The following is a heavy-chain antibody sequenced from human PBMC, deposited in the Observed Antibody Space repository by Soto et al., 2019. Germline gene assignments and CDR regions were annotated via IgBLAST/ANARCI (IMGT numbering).Heavy chain of an antibody. CDR2: IYYSGST. CDR3: VRPTTDNYYYYYMDV. V-gene: IGHV4-59*08. Sequence: SETLSLTCTVSGGSISSYYWSWIRQPPGKGLEWIGYIYYSGSTNYNPSLKSRVTISVDTSKNQFSLKLSSVTAADTAVYYCVRPTTDNYYYYYMDVWGKGTTVTVSS. J-gene: IGHJ6*03. D-gene: IGHD4-17*01. CDR1: GGSISSYY.